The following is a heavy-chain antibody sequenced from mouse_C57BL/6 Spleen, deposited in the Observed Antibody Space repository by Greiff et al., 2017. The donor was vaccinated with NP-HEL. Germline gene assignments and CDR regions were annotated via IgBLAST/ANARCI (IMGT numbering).Heavy chain of an antibody. CDR3: ARSYGNYGYFDV. J-gene: IGHJ1*03. Sequence: VQLQQPGAELVMPGASVKLSCKASGYTFTSYWMHWVKQRPGQGLEWIGEIDPSDSYTNYNQKFKGKSTLTVDKSSSTAYMQLSSLTSKDSAVYYCARSYGNYGYFDVWGTGTTVTVSS. D-gene: IGHD2-10*02. V-gene: IGHV1-69*01. CDR1: GYTFTSYW. CDR2: IDPSDSYT.